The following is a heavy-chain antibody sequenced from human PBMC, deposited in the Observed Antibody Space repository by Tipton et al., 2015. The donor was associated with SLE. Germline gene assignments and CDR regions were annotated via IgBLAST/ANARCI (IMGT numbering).Heavy chain of an antibody. CDR3: ARDKRKEVAGIWFDP. CDR2: INTSGST. V-gene: IGHV4-61*02. CDR1: GGSISSGSNY. D-gene: IGHD6-19*01. Sequence: LRLSCTVSGGSISSGSNYWSWIRQPAGKGLEWIGFINTSGSTNYNPSLKSRVTISVDTSKNQFSLKLNSVTAADTAVYYCARDKRKEVAGIWFDPWGQGTLVTVSS. J-gene: IGHJ5*02.